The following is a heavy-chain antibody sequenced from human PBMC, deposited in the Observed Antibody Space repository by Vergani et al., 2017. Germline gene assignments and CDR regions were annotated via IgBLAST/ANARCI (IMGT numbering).Heavy chain of an antibody. CDR3: VRDVRVSRT. J-gene: IGHJ3*01. CDR2: IKEDGGEK. V-gene: IGHV3-7*01. Sequence: EAQLVESGGGLVQPGGSLRLSCAASGFAFTSYWMTWVRQAPGKGLEWVAKIKEDGGEKYYMDSVKGRFIIYRDNAKNSLYLQMNSLRAEDTAIYYCVRDVRVSRTCGQGTLVAVSS. CDR1: GFAFTSYW.